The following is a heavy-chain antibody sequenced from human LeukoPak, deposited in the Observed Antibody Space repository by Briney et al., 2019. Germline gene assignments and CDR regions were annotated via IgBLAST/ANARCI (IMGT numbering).Heavy chain of an antibody. V-gene: IGHV1-18*01. CDR3: ARENGAHDYGDFGVTEIDY. J-gene: IGHJ4*02. D-gene: IGHD4-17*01. Sequence: ASVKVSCKASGYIFTGQFIHWVRQAPGQGLEWMGWISAYNGNTNYAQKLQGRVTMTTDTSTSTAYMELRSLRSDDTAVYYCARENGAHDYGDFGVTEIDYWGQGTLVTVSS. CDR1: GYIFTGQF. CDR2: ISAYNGNT.